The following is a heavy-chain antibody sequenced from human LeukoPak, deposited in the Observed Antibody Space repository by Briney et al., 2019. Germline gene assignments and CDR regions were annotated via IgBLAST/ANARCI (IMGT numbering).Heavy chain of an antibody. J-gene: IGHJ6*03. V-gene: IGHV1-69*04. D-gene: IGHD3-10*01. CDR1: GGTFSSYA. Sequence: SVKVSCKASGGTFSSYAISWVRQAPGQGLEWMGRIIPILGIANYAQKFQGRVTITADKSTSTAYMELSSLRSEDTAVYYCASNMVRGVIPYGAYYYYMDVWGKGTTVTVSS. CDR3: ASNMVRGVIPYGAYYYYMDV. CDR2: IIPILGIA.